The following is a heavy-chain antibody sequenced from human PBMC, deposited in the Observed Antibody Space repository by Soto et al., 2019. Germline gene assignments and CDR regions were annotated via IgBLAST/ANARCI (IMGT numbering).Heavy chain of an antibody. CDR1: GFTLSEYG. CDR3: ATSNYGERD. Sequence: ELQVLESGGGLVQPGGSLRLTCAASGFTLSEYGTSWDRQAPGKGLEWVSFVSGSGDSTYYTDSVKGRFTISRDSSKNTVCLQMNSLRAEDTAVYYCATSNYGERDWGQGTLVTVSS. J-gene: IGHJ4*02. D-gene: IGHD3-10*01. V-gene: IGHV3-23*01. CDR2: VSGSGDST.